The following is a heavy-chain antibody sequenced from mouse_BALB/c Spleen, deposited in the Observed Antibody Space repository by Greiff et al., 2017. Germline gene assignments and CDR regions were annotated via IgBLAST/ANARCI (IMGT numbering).Heavy chain of an antibody. CDR1: GFTFSSYA. Sequence: DVQLVESGGGLVKPGGSLKLSCAASGFTFSSYAMSWVRQTPEKRLEWVATISSGGSYTYYPDSVKGRFTISRDNAKNTLYLQMSSLRSEDTAMYYCAREGYGSKGDYFDYWGQGTTLTVSS. CDR3: AREGYGSKGDYFDY. CDR2: ISSGGSYT. V-gene: IGHV5-9-3*01. D-gene: IGHD1-1*01. J-gene: IGHJ2*01.